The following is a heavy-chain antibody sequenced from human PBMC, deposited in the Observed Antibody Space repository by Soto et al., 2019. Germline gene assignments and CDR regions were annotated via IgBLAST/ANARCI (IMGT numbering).Heavy chain of an antibody. V-gene: IGHV1-3*01. D-gene: IGHD6-19*01. J-gene: IGHJ5*02. CDR2: INAGNGNT. CDR3: ARAEVRVAVAGSLFDP. CDR1: GYTFTSYA. Sequence: ASVKVSCKASGYTFTSYAMHWVRQAPGQRLEWMGWINAGNGNTKYSQKFQGRVTITRDTSASTAYMELSSLRSEDTAVYYCARAEVRVAVAGSLFDPWGQGTLVTVSS.